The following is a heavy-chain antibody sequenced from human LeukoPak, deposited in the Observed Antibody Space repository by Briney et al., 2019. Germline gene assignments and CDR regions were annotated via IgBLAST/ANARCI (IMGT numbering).Heavy chain of an antibody. CDR3: ARSRGYSYGYYFDY. J-gene: IGHJ4*02. CDR1: GFTFGDYG. CDR2: INWNGGST. Sequence: PGGSLRLSCAASGFTFGDYGMSWVRQAPGKGLEWVSGINWNGGSTGYADSVKGRFTISRDNAKNSLYLQMNSLRAEDTALYYCARSRGYSYGYYFDYWGQGTLVTVSS. D-gene: IGHD5-18*01. V-gene: IGHV3-20*04.